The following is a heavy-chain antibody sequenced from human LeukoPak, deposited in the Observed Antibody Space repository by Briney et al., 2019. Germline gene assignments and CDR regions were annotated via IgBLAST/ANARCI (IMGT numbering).Heavy chain of an antibody. CDR1: GFTFSSYA. CDR2: ISYDGSNK. Sequence: TGGPLRLSCAASGFTFSSYAMHWARQAPGKGLEGVAVISYDGSNKYYADSVKGRFTISRDNSKNTLYLQMNSLRAEDTAVYYCPRAGTTLYYYYYYYMDVWGKGTTVTVSS. D-gene: IGHD1-7*01. J-gene: IGHJ6*03. V-gene: IGHV3-30*01. CDR3: PRAGTTLYYYYYYYMDV.